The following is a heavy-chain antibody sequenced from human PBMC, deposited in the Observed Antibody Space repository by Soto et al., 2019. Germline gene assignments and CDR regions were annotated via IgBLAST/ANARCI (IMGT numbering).Heavy chain of an antibody. J-gene: IGHJ5*02. CDR1: GFSLSTSGVG. CDR2: IYWNDDN. D-gene: IGHD2-15*01. V-gene: IGHV2-5*01. Sequence: QITLKESGPTLVKPTQTLTPTCTFYGFSLSTSGVGVGWIRQHPGKALEWLALIYWNDDNRYSPSLKSRLTITNDTSKNQVVLTMTNMDRVDTATYYCAHSGCSGGSCYSVWFDPWGQGTLVTVSS. CDR3: AHSGCSGGSCYSVWFDP.